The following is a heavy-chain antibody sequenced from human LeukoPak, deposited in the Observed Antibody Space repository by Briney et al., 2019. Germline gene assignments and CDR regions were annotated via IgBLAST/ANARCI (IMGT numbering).Heavy chain of an antibody. Sequence: GGSLRLSCAASGFTFSSSPMSWVRQAPGKGLDWVSSISADGPTCYADSVKGRFTISRDNSKNTLYLQMNSLRGEDTAVYYCAKVSQWGNSRWYEGDWGQGTLVTVSS. V-gene: IGHV3-23*01. J-gene: IGHJ4*02. CDR1: GFTFSSSP. D-gene: IGHD6-13*01. CDR3: AKVSQWGNSRWYEGD. CDR2: ISADGPT.